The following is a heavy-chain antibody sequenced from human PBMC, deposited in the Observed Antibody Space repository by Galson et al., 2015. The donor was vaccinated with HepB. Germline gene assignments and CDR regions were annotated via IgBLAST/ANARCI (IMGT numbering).Heavy chain of an antibody. D-gene: IGHD2-2*01. CDR2: IIPIFDST. CDR1: GGAFSSYA. Sequence: SVKVSCKASGGAFSSYAISWVRQAPGQGLEWMGGIIPIFDSTNYAQKFQGRVTITADKSTSTGYMELSSLRSEDTAVYYCARVLPAAPYYFDYWGQGTLVTVSS. J-gene: IGHJ4*02. V-gene: IGHV1-69*06. CDR3: ARVLPAAPYYFDY.